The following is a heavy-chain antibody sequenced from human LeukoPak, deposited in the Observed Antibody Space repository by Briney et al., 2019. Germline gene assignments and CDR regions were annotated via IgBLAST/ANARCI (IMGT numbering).Heavy chain of an antibody. J-gene: IGHJ4*02. V-gene: IGHV3-7*01. Sequence: GRSLRLSCAASGFTFSSHWMSWVRQAPGKGLEWVATIKSDASEKYYVDAVRGRFTISRDNSKSSLYLQMNSLRAEGTAVYYCARDDRVTVGLPAPDYWGLGTLVAVSS. CDR1: GFTFSSHW. D-gene: IGHD2-2*01. CDR2: IKSDASEK. CDR3: ARDDRVTVGLPAPDY.